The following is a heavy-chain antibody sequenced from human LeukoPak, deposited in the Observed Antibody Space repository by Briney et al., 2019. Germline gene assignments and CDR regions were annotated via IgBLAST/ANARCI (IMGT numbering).Heavy chain of an antibody. CDR2: ISGSGGST. Sequence: PGGSLRLSCAASGFTFSSYAMSGVRQAPGKGLEWVSAISGSGGSTYYADSVKGRFTISRDNSKNTLYLQMNSLRAEDTAVYYCAKEVLWFGEYGMDVWGQGTTVTVSS. D-gene: IGHD3-10*01. CDR1: GFTFSSYA. V-gene: IGHV3-23*01. J-gene: IGHJ6*02. CDR3: AKEVLWFGEYGMDV.